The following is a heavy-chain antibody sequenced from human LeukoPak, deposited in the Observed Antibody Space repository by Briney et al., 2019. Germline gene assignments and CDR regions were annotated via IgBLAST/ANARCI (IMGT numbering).Heavy chain of an antibody. CDR2: IYWDDDK. CDR1: GFSLGTSGVG. D-gene: IGHD5-18*01. J-gene: IGHJ4*02. CDR3: AHRYSYGSGFDY. Sequence: ESGPTLVNPTQTLTLTCTFSGFSLGTSGVGVGWIRQPPGRALEWLALIYWDDDKRYSPSLKSRLTITKDTSKNQVVLTMTNMDPVDTATYYCAHRYSYGSGFDYWGQGTLVTVSS. V-gene: IGHV2-5*02.